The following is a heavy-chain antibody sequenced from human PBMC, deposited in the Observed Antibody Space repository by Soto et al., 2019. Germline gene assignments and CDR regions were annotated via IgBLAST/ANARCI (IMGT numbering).Heavy chain of an antibody. CDR2: ISWNSGSI. CDR3: AEQREYSSSWY. D-gene: IGHD6-13*01. Sequence: EVQLVESGGDLVQPGRSLRLSCAASRFTFDDYAMHWVRQAPGKGLEWVSGISWNSGSIGYADSVKGRFTISRDNAKNSLYLQMNSLRAEDTALYYCAEQREYSSSWYWGQGTLVTVSS. J-gene: IGHJ4*02. CDR1: RFTFDDYA. V-gene: IGHV3-9*01.